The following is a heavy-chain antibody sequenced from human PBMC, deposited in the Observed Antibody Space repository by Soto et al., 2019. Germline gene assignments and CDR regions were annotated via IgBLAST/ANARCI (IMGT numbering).Heavy chain of an antibody. V-gene: IGHV4-4*02. J-gene: IGHJ5*02. D-gene: IGHD2-8*02. CDR2: IYHTGST. CDR3: ATLPPRIELAVLPIPT. CDR1: GGSISSTNW. Sequence: QVQLRESGPGPVKPSGTLSLSCTVSGGSISSTNWWTWVRQSPGKGLEWIGEIYHTGSTTYNPSLRGRVTMSADKSNNQFSLKLRYVAAADTAMYYCATLPPRIELAVLPIPTWGQATLVTVSP.